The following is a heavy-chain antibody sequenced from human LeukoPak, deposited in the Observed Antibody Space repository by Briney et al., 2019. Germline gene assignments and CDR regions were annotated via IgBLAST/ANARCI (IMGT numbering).Heavy chain of an antibody. Sequence: ASVKVSCKASGYTFTGYYMHWVRQAPGQGVEWMGWSNAGNGKTKYSQEFQGRVTITRDTSASTAYVELSSLRSEDRAVYYCARAGYDIWTGYYSPRLDYWGQGTLVTVSS. CDR1: GYTFTGYY. J-gene: IGHJ4*02. D-gene: IGHD3-9*01. V-gene: IGHV1-3*02. CDR3: ARAGYDIWTGYYSPRLDY. CDR2: SNAGNGKT.